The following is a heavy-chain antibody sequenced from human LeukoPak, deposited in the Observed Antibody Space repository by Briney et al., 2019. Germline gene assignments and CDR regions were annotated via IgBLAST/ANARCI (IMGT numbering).Heavy chain of an antibody. Sequence: PGGSLRLSCAASGFTFSSYSMNWVRQAPGKGLEWVSYISSSSSTIYYADSVKGRFTISRDNSKSTLYLQMNGLTAEDTALYYCARRLVTAGITDFFDSWGQGTLVSVSS. CDR3: ARRLVTAGITDFFDS. CDR1: GFTFSSYS. J-gene: IGHJ4*02. CDR2: ISSSSSTI. D-gene: IGHD2-2*01. V-gene: IGHV3-48*01.